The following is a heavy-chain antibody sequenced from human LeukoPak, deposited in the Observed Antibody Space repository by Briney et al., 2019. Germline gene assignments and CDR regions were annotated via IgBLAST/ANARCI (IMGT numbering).Heavy chain of an antibody. CDR2: ISSSSSYI. J-gene: IGHJ4*02. D-gene: IGHD2-15*01. CDR1: GFTFSSYE. V-gene: IGHV3-21*01. CDR3: AKDSPNYLPDY. Sequence: GGSLRLSCAASGFTFSSYEMNCVRQAPGKGLEWVSSISSSSSYIYYADSVKGRFTISRDNAKNTLYLQMNSLRAEDTAVYYCAKDSPNYLPDYWGQGTLVTVSS.